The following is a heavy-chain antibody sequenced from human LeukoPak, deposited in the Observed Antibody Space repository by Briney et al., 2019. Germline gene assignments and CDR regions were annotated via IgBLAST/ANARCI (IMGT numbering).Heavy chain of an antibody. Sequence: QSGGSLRLSCTASGFTFGNHAMNWFRQAPGKGLEWVGFIRSKIFGGTPDYAASVQGRFTISRDDSNSIAYLQMNSLKTEDTAMYYCTRDTRGGFAGSAFDSWGHGTLVIVSS. J-gene: IGHJ5*01. CDR1: GFTFGNHA. CDR2: IRSKIFGGTP. V-gene: IGHV3-49*03. D-gene: IGHD3-16*01. CDR3: TRDTRGGFAGSAFDS.